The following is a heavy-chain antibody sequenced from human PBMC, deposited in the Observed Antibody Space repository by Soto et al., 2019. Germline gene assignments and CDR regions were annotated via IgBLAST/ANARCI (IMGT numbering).Heavy chain of an antibody. J-gene: IGHJ5*02. V-gene: IGHV4-30-2*01. Sequence: QLQLQESGSGLVKPSQTLSLTCAVSGGSISSGGYSWSWIRQPPGKGLEWIGYIYHSGSTYYNPSLKSRVTISVDRSKNQFSLKLSSVTAADTAVYYCASRDGYNSGWFDPWGQGTLVTVSS. CDR3: ASRDGYNSGWFDP. D-gene: IGHD5-12*01. CDR1: GGSISSGGYS. CDR2: IYHSGST.